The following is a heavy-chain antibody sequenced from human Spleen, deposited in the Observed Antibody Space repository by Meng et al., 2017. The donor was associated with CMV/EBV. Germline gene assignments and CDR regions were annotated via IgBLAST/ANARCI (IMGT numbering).Heavy chain of an antibody. CDR3: ARDSPSLYSSSPGIDF. J-gene: IGHJ4*02. CDR1: GYTFTSYG. D-gene: IGHD6-6*01. CDR2: ISVYTDNT. Sequence: ASVKVSCKTSGYTFTSYGISWVRQAPGQGLEWMGWISVYTDNTSSAQKYQGRLTMTTDTSTSTAYMELRSLSSDDTAVYYCARDSPSLYSSSPGIDFWGQGTLVTVSS. V-gene: IGHV1-18*04.